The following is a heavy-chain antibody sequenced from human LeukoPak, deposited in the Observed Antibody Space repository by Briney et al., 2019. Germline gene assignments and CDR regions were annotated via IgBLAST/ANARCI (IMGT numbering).Heavy chain of an antibody. D-gene: IGHD3-10*01. V-gene: IGHV5-51*01. J-gene: IGHJ6*02. CDR1: GCSFTDYW. CDR2: IYPGDSDT. Sequence: GESLKISCQTAGCSFTDYWIGWVRQMPGKGLEWMGIIYPGDSDTRYSPSFQGQVTISADKSIRTAYLQWSLKASDTAIYYCARSDQLRWFGEPRRPFYYGMDVWGQGTTVTVS. CDR3: ARSDQLRWFGEPRRPFYYGMDV.